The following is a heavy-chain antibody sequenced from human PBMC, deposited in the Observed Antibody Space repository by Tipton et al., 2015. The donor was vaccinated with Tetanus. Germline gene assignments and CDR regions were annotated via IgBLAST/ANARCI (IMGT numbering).Heavy chain of an antibody. D-gene: IGHD3/OR15-3a*01. CDR1: GGSISYYY. CDR2: ISDSGRT. CDR3: ARANYEFPNKGPFDS. V-gene: IGHV4-59*01. Sequence: TLSLTYSVSGGSISYYYWSWIRQPPGKGLEWLAYISDSGRTNSNYFLKGRITISRDTSKNQFSLKLTSVTAADTAVYYCARANYEFPNKGPFDSWGQGTLVIVSS. J-gene: IGHJ4*02.